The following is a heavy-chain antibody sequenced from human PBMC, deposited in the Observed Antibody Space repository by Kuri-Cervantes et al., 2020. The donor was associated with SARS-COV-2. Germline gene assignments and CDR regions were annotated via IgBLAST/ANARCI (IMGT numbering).Heavy chain of an antibody. J-gene: IGHJ3*01. CDR3: ARSKRPGVVDDALDV. CDR2: ILPVLGTA. Sequence: SVKVSCKASGGTFRTYGFSWVRQAPGQGLEWMGGILPVLGTAKYAQKFQGRITITADDSTSTAYMELSSRISEDTAVYYCARSKRPGVVDDALDVWGQGTMVTVSS. D-gene: IGHD3-3*01. CDR1: GGTFRTYG. V-gene: IGHV1-69*13.